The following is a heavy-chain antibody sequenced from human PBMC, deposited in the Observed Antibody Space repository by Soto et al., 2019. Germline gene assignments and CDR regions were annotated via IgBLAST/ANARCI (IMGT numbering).Heavy chain of an antibody. CDR1: GFTFSSYW. Sequence: PRGSLRLSCAASGFTFSSYWMHWVRQAPGKGLVWVSRINSDGSSTSYADSVKGRFTISRDNAKNTLYLQMNSLRAEDTAVCYCARDARYCSGGSCYLPYWGQGTLVTVSS. J-gene: IGHJ4*02. CDR2: INSDGSST. CDR3: ARDARYCSGGSCYLPY. D-gene: IGHD2-15*01. V-gene: IGHV3-74*01.